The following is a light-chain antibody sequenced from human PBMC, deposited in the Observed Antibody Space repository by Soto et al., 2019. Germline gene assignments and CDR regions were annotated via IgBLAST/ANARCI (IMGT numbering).Light chain of an antibody. Sequence: QSVLTQPPSASGTPGQRVTISCSGSSSNIGSHSVTWYQQLPGTAPKLLSHRNNQRPSGVPDRFSGSKSGTSASLAISGLQSEDEANYYCASWDDNLRAWVFGEGTQLTVL. CDR2: RNN. J-gene: IGLJ3*02. V-gene: IGLV1-44*01. CDR1: SSNIGSHS. CDR3: ASWDDNLRAWV.